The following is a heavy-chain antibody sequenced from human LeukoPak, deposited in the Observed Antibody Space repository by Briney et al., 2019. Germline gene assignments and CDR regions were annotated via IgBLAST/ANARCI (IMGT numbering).Heavy chain of an antibody. CDR1: GDSISSNYY. V-gene: IGHV4-38-2*01. CDR3: ARRFNTVGLSDY. J-gene: IGHJ4*02. Sequence: SETLSLTCAVSGDSISSNYYWGWIRQPPGKGLEWIGSIYHSGSTYYNPSLKSRVTLSVDTSKNQFSLMLSSVTAADTAVYYCARRFNTVGLSDYWGQGSLVTVSS. CDR2: IYHSGST. D-gene: IGHD5-12*01.